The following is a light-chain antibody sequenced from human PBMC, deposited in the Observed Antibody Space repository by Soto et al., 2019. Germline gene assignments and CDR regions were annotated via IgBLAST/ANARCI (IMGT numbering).Light chain of an antibody. V-gene: IGKV3-20*01. CDR3: QQYAESPLT. J-gene: IGKJ4*01. CDR1: QSVGRNY. CDR2: AAS. Sequence: EIVLTQSPGTLSLSPGERATLSCRASQSVGRNYLAWYQQKPGQAPRLLIHAASSRATGIPDTFSGRGSETDFTLTISRLEPEDCAVYYCQQYAESPLTFGGGTKVEIK.